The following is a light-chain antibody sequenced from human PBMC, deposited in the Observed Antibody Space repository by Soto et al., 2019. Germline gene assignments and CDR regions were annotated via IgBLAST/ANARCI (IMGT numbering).Light chain of an antibody. Sequence: DIQMTQSPSSLSATVGDRVTITCRASQSISRYLNWYQQEPGKAPKLLIHDAFSLQSGVPSRFSGSGSGTDFTLTISSLQPEDFATYYCQQSYSTPTFGQGTKVEIK. J-gene: IGKJ1*01. CDR1: QSISRY. CDR3: QQSYSTPT. V-gene: IGKV1-39*01. CDR2: DAF.